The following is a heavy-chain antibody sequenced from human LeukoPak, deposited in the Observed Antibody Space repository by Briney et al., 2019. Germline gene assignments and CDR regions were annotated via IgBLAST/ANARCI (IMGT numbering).Heavy chain of an antibody. V-gene: IGHV3-9*01. Sequence: GGSLRLSCAASGFTFDDYAMHWVRQAPGKGLEWVSGISWNSGSIGYADSVKGRFTISRDNAKNSLYLQMNSLRAEDTVLYYCAKGPQVELHIDYWGQGTLVTASS. CDR1: GFTFDDYA. D-gene: IGHD1-26*01. CDR3: AKGPQVELHIDY. J-gene: IGHJ4*02. CDR2: ISWNSGSI.